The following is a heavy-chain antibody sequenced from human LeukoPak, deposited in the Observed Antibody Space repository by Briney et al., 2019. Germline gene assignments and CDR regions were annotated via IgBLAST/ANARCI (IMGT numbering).Heavy chain of an antibody. CDR1: GGSISSYY. CDR2: IYYSGST. V-gene: IGHV4-59*01. D-gene: IGHD5-12*01. Sequence: PSETLSLTCTVSGGSISSYYWSWIRQPPGKGLEWIGYIYYSGSTNYNPSLKSRVTISVDTSKNQFSLKLSSVTAADTAVYYCARDNGSGYDYEDAFDIWGQRTMVTVSS. J-gene: IGHJ3*02. CDR3: ARDNGSGYDYEDAFDI.